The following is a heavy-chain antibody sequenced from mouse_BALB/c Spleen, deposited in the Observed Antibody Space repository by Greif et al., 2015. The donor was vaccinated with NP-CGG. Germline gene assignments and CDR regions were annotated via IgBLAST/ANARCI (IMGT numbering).Heavy chain of an antibody. V-gene: IGHV1S22*01. Sequence: LQQSGSELVRPGASVKLSCKASGYTFTSYWMHWVKQRPGQGLEWIGNIYPGSGSTNYDEKFKSRATLTVDTSSSTAYMQLSSLTSEDSAVYYCTRSWSYYFDYWGQGTTLTVSS. CDR2: IYPGSGST. CDR3: TRSWSYYFDY. CDR1: GYTFTSYW. D-gene: IGHD1-1*02. J-gene: IGHJ2*01.